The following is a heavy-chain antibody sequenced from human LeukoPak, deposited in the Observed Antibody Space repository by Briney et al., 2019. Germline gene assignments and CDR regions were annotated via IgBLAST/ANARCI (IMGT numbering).Heavy chain of an antibody. V-gene: IGHV6-1*01. D-gene: IGHD2-15*01. CDR2: TCYRSKWYN. J-gene: IGHJ5*02. CDR3: ARDPVGYCSGGSCWTRGWFDP. Sequence: SQTLSLTCAISGDSVSSNSAAWNWIRQSPSRGLEWLGRTCYRSKWYNDYAVSVKSRITINPDTSKNQFSLQLNSVTPEDTAVYYCARDPVGYCSGGSCWTRGWFDPWGQGTLVTVSS. CDR1: GDSVSSNSAA.